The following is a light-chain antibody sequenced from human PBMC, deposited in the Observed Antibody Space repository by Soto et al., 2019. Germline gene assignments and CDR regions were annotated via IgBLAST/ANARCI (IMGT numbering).Light chain of an antibody. Sequence: DIQMTQSPSTLSASVGDRVTITCRASQSISSWLAWYQQKPGKAPKLLIYDASSLESGVPSRFSGSGSGTEFTLTISSLQPDDFATYYCQQYNSYSFFGQGTRL. J-gene: IGKJ5*01. V-gene: IGKV1-5*01. CDR1: QSISSW. CDR2: DAS. CDR3: QQYNSYSF.